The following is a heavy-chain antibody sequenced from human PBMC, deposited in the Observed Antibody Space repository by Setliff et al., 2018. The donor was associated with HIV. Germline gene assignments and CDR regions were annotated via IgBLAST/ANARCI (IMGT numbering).Heavy chain of an antibody. J-gene: IGHJ4*02. CDR1: GFTFRDYW. CDR2: ISPDGSEK. Sequence: PGGSLRLSCATSGFTFRDYWMTWVRQAPGGGLQWVASISPDGSEKSLVDSVMGRFTISRDNAKNSLFLQMNSLRVDDTALYYCASQAGWGQGTLVTVSS. V-gene: IGHV3-7*05. CDR3: ASQAG.